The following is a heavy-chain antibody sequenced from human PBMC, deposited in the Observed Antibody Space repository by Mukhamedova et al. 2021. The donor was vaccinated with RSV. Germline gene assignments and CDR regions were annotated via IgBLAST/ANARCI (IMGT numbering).Heavy chain of an antibody. CDR3: AKPIVGARGAS. CDR1: TFSSYS. Sequence: TFSSYSMNWVRQAPGKGLECVSFISGSSNYVYYADSVKGRFTISRDNAKNSLYLQMNSLRAEDTAVYYCAKPIVGARGASWGQGT. D-gene: IGHD1-26*01. V-gene: IGHV3-21*06. J-gene: IGHJ5*02. CDR2: ISGSSNYV.